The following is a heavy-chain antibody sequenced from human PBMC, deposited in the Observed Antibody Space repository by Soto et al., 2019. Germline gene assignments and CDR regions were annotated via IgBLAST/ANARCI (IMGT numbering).Heavy chain of an antibody. CDR3: ARERHRGSQNNDFWSDKRDYYHSGMDV. Sequence: ASVKVSCKASGYTFAGYHMHWVRQAPGQGLEWMGLINPSSGGTNYAQKFQGRVTMTRDTSISTAYMELSRLRSDDTAVYYCARERHRGSQNNDFWSDKRDYYHSGMDVWGQGTTVTVSS. D-gene: IGHD3-3*01. CDR1: GYTFAGYH. V-gene: IGHV1-2*02. CDR2: INPSSGGT. J-gene: IGHJ6*02.